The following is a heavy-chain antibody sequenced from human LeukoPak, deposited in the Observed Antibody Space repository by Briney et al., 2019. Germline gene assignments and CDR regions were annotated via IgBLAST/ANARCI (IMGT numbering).Heavy chain of an antibody. Sequence: ASVKVSCKASGYTFTSYYMHWVRQAPGQGLEWMGIINPSGGSTSYAQKFQGRVTMTRDMSTSTVYMELSSLRSEDTAVYYCARDQAPHYYDSSGYYSYFDYWGQGTLVTVSS. J-gene: IGHJ4*02. CDR1: GYTFTSYY. CDR3: ARDQAPHYYDSSGYYSYFDY. V-gene: IGHV1-46*01. CDR2: INPSGGST. D-gene: IGHD3-22*01.